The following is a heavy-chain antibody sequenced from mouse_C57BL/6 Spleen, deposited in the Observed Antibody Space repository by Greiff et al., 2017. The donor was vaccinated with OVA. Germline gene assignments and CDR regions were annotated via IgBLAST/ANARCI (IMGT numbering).Heavy chain of an antibody. J-gene: IGHJ2*01. CDR3: ARLDITTVVSDY. D-gene: IGHD1-1*01. Sequence: VQLQQSGAELVKPGASVKISCKASGYAFSSYWMNWVKQRPGKGLEWIGQIYPGDGDTNYNGKFKGKATLTADTSSSTAYMQLSSLTSEDSAVYFCARLDITTVVSDYWGQGTTLTVSS. V-gene: IGHV1-80*01. CDR2: IYPGDGDT. CDR1: GYAFSSYW.